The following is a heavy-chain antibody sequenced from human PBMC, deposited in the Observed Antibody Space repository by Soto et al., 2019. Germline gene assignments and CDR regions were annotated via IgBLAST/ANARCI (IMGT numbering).Heavy chain of an antibody. Sequence: EVRLLESGGGLVEPGGSLRLSCVASGFTLSSYVTSWVRQAPGKGLEWVSGISAGSGSTHYADSVKGRFTISRDDSKNTLYLQMNSLRVDDTALYYCSKGWGDYWGQGTVVTVSS. CDR1: GFTLSSYV. V-gene: IGHV3-23*01. CDR3: SKGWGDY. D-gene: IGHD1-26*01. CDR2: ISAGSGST. J-gene: IGHJ4*02.